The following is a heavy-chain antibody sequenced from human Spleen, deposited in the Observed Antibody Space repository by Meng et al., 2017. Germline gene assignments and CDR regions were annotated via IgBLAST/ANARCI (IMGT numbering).Heavy chain of an antibody. CDR3: ARQGIYNDNQIDY. CDR2: IYSSENT. Sequence: SDPLSLTCNVSGGSLSSGRYYWNWIRQPAGKGLEWIWRIYSSENTDYNPSRKSRITISVDTSKSQFSLKLSSVTAADTAVYYCARQGIYNDNQIDYWGQGTLVTVSS. V-gene: IGHV4-61*02. CDR1: GGSLSSGRYY. D-gene: IGHD1-1*01. J-gene: IGHJ4*02.